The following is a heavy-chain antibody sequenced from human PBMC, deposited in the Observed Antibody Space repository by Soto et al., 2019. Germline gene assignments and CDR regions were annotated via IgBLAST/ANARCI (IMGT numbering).Heavy chain of an antibody. CDR3: ARGQIGYSSSWYFLYYYMDV. V-gene: IGHV1-8*01. D-gene: IGHD6-13*01. J-gene: IGHJ6*03. Sequence: ASVKVSCKASGYTFTSYDINWVRQATGQGLEWMGWMNPNSGNTGYAQKFQGRVTMTRNTSISTAYMELSSLRSEDTAVYYCARGQIGYSSSWYFLYYYMDVWGKGTTVT. CDR1: GYTFTSYD. CDR2: MNPNSGNT.